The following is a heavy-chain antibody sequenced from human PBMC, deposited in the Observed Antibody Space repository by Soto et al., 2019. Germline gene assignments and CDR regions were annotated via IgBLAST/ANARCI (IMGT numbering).Heavy chain of an antibody. D-gene: IGHD1-26*01. J-gene: IGHJ6*02. CDR1: GYTFTSYA. CDR3: AREGVTTYYYYTMDV. CDR2: INAGNGNT. Sequence: XSVKVSRKASGYTFTSYAMHWVRQAPGQRLEWMGWINAGNGNTKYSQKFQGRVTITRDTSASTAYMELSSLRSEDTAVYYCAREGVTTYYYYTMDVWGQGTTVTVSS. V-gene: IGHV1-3*01.